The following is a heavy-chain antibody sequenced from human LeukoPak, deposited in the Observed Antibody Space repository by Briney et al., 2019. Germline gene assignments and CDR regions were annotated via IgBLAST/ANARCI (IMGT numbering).Heavy chain of an antibody. J-gene: IGHJ5*02. CDR3: AKGSSGWPNWFDP. Sequence: GGSLRLSCAASGFTFSSYAMRWVRQAPGKGLEWVSSTTDSGSRTYYADSVKGRFTISRDNSKNMLYLQMNSLRAEDTAVYYCAKGSSGWPNWFDPWGQGTLVTVSS. CDR2: TTDSGSRT. D-gene: IGHD6-19*01. CDR1: GFTFSSYA. V-gene: IGHV3-23*01.